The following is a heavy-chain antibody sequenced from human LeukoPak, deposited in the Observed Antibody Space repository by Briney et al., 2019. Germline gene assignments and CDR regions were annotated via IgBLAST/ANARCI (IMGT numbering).Heavy chain of an antibody. V-gene: IGHV3-30*02. CDR1: GFTFSSYG. CDR2: IRFDGSNT. J-gene: IGHJ4*02. Sequence: GGSLRLSCAASGFTFSSYGMHWVRQAPGKGLEWVALIRFDGSNTSYADSVKGRFTISRDNSKNTLYLQMNSLRADDTAVYYCTGDFDYWGQGTLVTVSS. CDR3: TGDFDY.